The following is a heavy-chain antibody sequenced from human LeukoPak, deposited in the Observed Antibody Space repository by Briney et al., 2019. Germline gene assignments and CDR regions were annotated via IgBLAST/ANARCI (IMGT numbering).Heavy chain of an antibody. V-gene: IGHV1-2*02. J-gene: IGHJ4*02. D-gene: IGHD6-19*01. CDR2: INPNSGGT. CDR3: AREYGGWMGAGSRGSFDY. Sequence: GASVKVSCKASGYIFTGYYMHCVRQAPGQGLEWMGWINPNSGGTNYAQKFQGRVTMTRDTSISTAYMELRSLRSDDTAVYYCAREYGGWMGAGSRGSFDYWGQGTLVTVSS. CDR1: GYIFTGYY.